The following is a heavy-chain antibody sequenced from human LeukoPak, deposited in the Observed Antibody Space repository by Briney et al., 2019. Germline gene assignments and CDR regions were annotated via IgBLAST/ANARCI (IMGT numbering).Heavy chain of an antibody. D-gene: IGHD4-17*01. J-gene: IGHJ4*02. CDR3: ATSLRYFDY. CDR1: GFTFSTYE. V-gene: IGHV3-48*03. Sequence: GGSLRLSCAASGFTFSTYEMNWVRQAPGKGLEWVSYISSGRSTIYYADSVKGRFTISRDNAKNSLYLQMNSLRAEDTAVYYCATSLRYFDYWGQGTLVTVSS. CDR2: ISSGRSTI.